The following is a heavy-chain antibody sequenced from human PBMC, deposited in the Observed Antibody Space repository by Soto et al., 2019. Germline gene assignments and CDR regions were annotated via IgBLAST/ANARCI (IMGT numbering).Heavy chain of an antibody. V-gene: IGHV1-18*04. J-gene: IGHJ6*02. CDR3: AREGPAPYYYYGMDV. Sequence: ASVKVSCKASGYTFTSYYMHWVRQAPGQGLEWMGWISGYNGNTHYAQKFQGRVSMTTDTSTSTAYMELRSLRSDDTAVYYCAREGPAPYYYYGMDVWGQGTTVTVSS. CDR2: ISGYNGNT. CDR1: GYTFTSYY.